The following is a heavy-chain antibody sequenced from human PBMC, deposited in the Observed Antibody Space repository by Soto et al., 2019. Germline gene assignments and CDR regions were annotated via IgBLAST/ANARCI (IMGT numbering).Heavy chain of an antibody. V-gene: IGHV1-8*01. CDR1: GYTFTGYD. Sequence: QVQLVQSGAEVKKPGASVRVSCTASGYTFTGYDINWVRQATGQGLEWMGWMNPNSGNTVYAQKFQGRVTMTRNTSISTAYMDLSSLTSEDTAVYYCARAPHSGYDWGTADYWGQGTLVTVSS. J-gene: IGHJ4*02. CDR3: ARAPHSGYDWGTADY. CDR2: MNPNSGNT. D-gene: IGHD5-12*01.